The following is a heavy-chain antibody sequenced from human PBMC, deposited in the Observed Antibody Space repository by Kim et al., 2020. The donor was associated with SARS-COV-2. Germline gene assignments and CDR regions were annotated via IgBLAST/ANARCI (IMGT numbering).Heavy chain of an antibody. Sequence: GGSLRLSCAASGFTFSSYSMNWVRQAPGKGLEWVSSISSSSSYIYYADSVKGRFTISRDNAKNSLYLQMNSLRAEDTAVYYCARDSSAVAGKGEDYWGQGTLVTVSS. J-gene: IGHJ4*02. D-gene: IGHD6-19*01. CDR1: GFTFSSYS. CDR2: ISSSSSYI. V-gene: IGHV3-21*01. CDR3: ARDSSAVAGKGEDY.